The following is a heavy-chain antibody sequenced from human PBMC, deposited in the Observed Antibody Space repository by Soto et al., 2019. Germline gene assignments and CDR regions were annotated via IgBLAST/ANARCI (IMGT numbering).Heavy chain of an antibody. J-gene: IGHJ4*02. CDR2: ISAYNGNT. Sequence: AAVKVSCKASGYTFTSYGISWVRQAPGQGLEWMGWISAYNGNTNYAQKLQGRVTMTTDTSTSTAYMELRSLTSDDPALYYCVRARSGSYSPFDYWGQGTLVTVSS. D-gene: IGHD3-10*01. V-gene: IGHV1-18*04. CDR1: GYTFTSYG. CDR3: VRARSGSYSPFDY.